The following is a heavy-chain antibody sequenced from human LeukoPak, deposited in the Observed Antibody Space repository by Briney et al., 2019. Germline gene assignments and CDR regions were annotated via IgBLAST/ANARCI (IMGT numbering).Heavy chain of an antibody. Sequence: GGSLRLSCAASGFTFSGYWMSWVRQAPGKGLEWVANTKQDGSEKYYVDSVKGRFTISRDNAKNSLYLQMNSLRAEDTAVYYCARYATVAAHRDFDYWGQGTLVTVSS. CDR2: TKQDGSEK. V-gene: IGHV3-7*01. CDR1: GFTFSGYW. J-gene: IGHJ4*02. D-gene: IGHD6-19*01. CDR3: ARYATVAAHRDFDY.